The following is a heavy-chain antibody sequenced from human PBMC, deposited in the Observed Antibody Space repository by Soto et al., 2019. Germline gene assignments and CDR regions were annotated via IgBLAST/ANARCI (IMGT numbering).Heavy chain of an antibody. Sequence: LSLTCTVSGDSISSSTYYWGWIRQPPGKGLEWIGSMFYGGNTYYNPSLKSRVTLSIDTSKNQFSLKLNSVTAADTAVYYCVSPEGYYDSSGYTLDYWGQGTLVTVSS. V-gene: IGHV4-39*01. CDR1: GDSISSSTYY. J-gene: IGHJ4*02. CDR3: VSPEGYYDSSGYTLDY. CDR2: MFYGGNT. D-gene: IGHD3-22*01.